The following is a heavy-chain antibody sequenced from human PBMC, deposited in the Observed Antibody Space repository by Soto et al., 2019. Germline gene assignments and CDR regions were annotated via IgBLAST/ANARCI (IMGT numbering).Heavy chain of an antibody. CDR3: ARGGIAAAGLIYGMDV. CDR1: RFTFSSYA. D-gene: IGHD6-13*01. CDR2: ISYDGSTI. J-gene: IGHJ6*02. Sequence: VGSLRLSCADSRFTFSSYAMHWVRQSPGKGLEWVAVISYDGSTIYYADSVKRRYTISRDNTKNTLYLQMNSLRAENTAVYYCARGGIAAAGLIYGMDVWGQGTTDTVSS. V-gene: IGHV3-30-3*01.